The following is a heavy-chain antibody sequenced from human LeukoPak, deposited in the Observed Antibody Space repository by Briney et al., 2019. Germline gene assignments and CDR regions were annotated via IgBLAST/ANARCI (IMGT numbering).Heavy chain of an antibody. CDR3: ARDSAAAPGTAGHLRWFDP. Sequence: PSETLSLTCTVSGGSISSYYWSWIRQPPGKGLEWIGYIYYSGSTNYNPSLKSRVTISVDTSKNQFSLKLSSVTAADTAVYYCARDSAAAPGTAGHLRWFDPWGQGTLVTVSS. J-gene: IGHJ5*02. CDR2: IYYSGST. D-gene: IGHD6-13*01. V-gene: IGHV4-59*01. CDR1: GGSISSYY.